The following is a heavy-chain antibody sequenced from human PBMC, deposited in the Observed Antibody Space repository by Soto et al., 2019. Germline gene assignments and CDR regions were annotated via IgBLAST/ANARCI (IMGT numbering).Heavy chain of an antibody. V-gene: IGHV3-30*18. CDR3: AKEYSSGWDYYGMDV. CDR2: ISYDGSNK. J-gene: IGHJ6*02. D-gene: IGHD6-19*01. Sequence: QVQLVESGGGVVQPGRSLRLSCAASGFTFSSYGMHWVRQAPGKGLEWVAVISYDGSNKYYADSVKCRFTISRDNSKNTLYLQMNSLRAEDTAVYYCAKEYSSGWDYYGMDVWGQGTTVTVSS. CDR1: GFTFSSYG.